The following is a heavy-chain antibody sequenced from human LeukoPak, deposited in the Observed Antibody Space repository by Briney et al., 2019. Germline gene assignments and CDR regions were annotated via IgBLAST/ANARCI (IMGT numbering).Heavy chain of an antibody. CDR3: TRDCVSGWYCFDY. CDR1: GFTFGDYA. CDR2: IRSKAYGGTT. Sequence: GGSLRLSCTGSGFTFGDYAMSWFRQAPGKGLEWVGFIRSKAYGGTTEYAASVKGRLTISRDDSKSIAYLQMNSLKTEDTAVYYCTRDCVSGWYCFDYWGQGTLVTVSS. D-gene: IGHD6-19*01. V-gene: IGHV3-49*03. J-gene: IGHJ4*02.